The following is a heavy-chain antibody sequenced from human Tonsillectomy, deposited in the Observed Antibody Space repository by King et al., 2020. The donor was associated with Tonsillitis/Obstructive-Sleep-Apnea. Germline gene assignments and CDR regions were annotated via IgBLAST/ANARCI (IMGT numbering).Heavy chain of an antibody. Sequence: QLQESGPGLVKPSETLSLTCTVSGGSISSYYWSWIRQPPGKGLEWIGYIYYSGSTNYNPSLKSRVTISIDTSKNQFSLKLTSVTAADTAVYYCVGTGAIGNWFDPWGQGTLVTVSS. CDR3: VGTGAIGNWFDP. V-gene: IGHV4-59*08. CDR1: GGSISSYY. J-gene: IGHJ5*02. CDR2: IYYSGST. D-gene: IGHD2-2*02.